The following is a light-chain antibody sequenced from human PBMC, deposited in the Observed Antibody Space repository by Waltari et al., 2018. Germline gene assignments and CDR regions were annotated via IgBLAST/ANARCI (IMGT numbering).Light chain of an antibody. CDR3: LSRDISSTRF. CDR2: GQD. V-gene: IGLV3-19*01. Sequence: SSELTQDPTVSVALGQTVRITCHGDSLSRYSASWYQQRPGQAPVLVFYGQDNRPSGIPDRFSGSTSGDTATLTITGTQAEDEADYYCLSRDISSTRFFGGGTRLTV. J-gene: IGLJ2*01. CDR1: SLSRYS.